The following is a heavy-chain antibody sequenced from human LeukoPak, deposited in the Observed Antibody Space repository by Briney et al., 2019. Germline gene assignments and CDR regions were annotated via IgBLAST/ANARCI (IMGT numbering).Heavy chain of an antibody. V-gene: IGHV4-34*01. Sequence: SETLSLTCAVYGGSFSGYYWSWIRQPPGKGLEWIGEINHSGSTNYHPSPKSRVTISVDTSKNQFSLKLSSVTAADTAVYYCARTILTYYYGSGSYPQKRMDVWGQGTTVTVSS. D-gene: IGHD3-10*01. J-gene: IGHJ6*02. CDR1: GGSFSGYY. CDR3: ARTILTYYYGSGSYPQKRMDV. CDR2: INHSGST.